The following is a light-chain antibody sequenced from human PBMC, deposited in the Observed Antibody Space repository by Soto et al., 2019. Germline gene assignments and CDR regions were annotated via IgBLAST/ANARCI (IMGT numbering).Light chain of an antibody. CDR2: VAS. CDR3: QQSYGTPIT. V-gene: IGKV1-39*01. J-gene: IGKJ5*01. CDR1: QVIKND. Sequence: SQMPLSPSSLSASVGERVTITCRASQVIKNDLSWYQQRPGRDPKLLIYVASSLQSEVPSRFSGSGSGTDFTLTITSLQPEDFATYYCQQSYGTPITFGQGTRLEIK.